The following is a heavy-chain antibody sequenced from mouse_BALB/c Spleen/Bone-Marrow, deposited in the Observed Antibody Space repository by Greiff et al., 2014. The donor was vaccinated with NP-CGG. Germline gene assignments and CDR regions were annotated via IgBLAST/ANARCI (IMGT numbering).Heavy chain of an antibody. Sequence: QVQLKESGPELVKPGASVKMSCKASGYTFTDYVISWVKQRTGQGLEWIGEIYPGSGSIYYNEKFKGKATLTADESSNTAYMQLSSLTSEDSAVYFCAGELRFGYWGQGTLVTVSA. CDR2: IYPGSGSI. CDR3: AGELRFGY. CDR1: GYTFTDYV. V-gene: IGHV1-77*01. J-gene: IGHJ3*01.